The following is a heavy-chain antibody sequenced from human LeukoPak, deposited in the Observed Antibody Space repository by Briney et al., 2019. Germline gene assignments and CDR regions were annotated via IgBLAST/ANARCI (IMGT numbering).Heavy chain of an antibody. CDR1: GFTFTSYA. D-gene: IGHD1-26*01. V-gene: IGHV3-48*01. Sequence: GGSLRLSCTVSGFTFTSYAMNWVRQAPGKGLEWVSYVSSSSSKIDYADSVKGRFTISRDNAKNSLYLQMNSLRAEDTAVYYCAREKVGSDVWGKGTTVTVSS. CDR3: AREKVGSDV. J-gene: IGHJ6*04. CDR2: VSSSSSKI.